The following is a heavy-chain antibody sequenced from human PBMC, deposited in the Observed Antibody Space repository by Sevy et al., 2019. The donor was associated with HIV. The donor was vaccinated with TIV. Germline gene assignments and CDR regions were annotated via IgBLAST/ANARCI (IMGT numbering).Heavy chain of an antibody. J-gene: IGHJ4*02. CDR2: INLNRGGI. V-gene: IGHV1-2*02. CDR1: GYTFRGNY. D-gene: IGHD1-26*01. Sequence: ASVKVSCKASGYTFRGNYIHWVRQAPGQGLEWMGWINLNRGGINYAQKFQGRVTMTRDTSINTAYMDLSRLRSDDTAVYYCARSAYSGSFCDFWGQGTLVTVSS. CDR3: ARSAYSGSFCDF.